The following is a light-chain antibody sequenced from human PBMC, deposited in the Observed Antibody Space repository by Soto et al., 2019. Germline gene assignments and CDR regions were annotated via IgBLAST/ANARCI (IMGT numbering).Light chain of an antibody. CDR3: QQYGSSPST. J-gene: IGKJ5*01. V-gene: IGKV3-20*01. CDR2: GAS. Sequence: EIVLTQSPGTLSLSPGERATNSCRASQSVSSSYLAWYQQKPGQAPRLLIYGASSRATGIPDRFSGSGSGTDFTLTISRLEPEDFAVYYCQQYGSSPSTFGQGTRLEIK. CDR1: QSVSSSY.